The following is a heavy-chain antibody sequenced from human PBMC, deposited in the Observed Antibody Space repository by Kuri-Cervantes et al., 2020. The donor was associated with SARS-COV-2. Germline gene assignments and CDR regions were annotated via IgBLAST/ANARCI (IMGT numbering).Heavy chain of an antibody. Sequence: GGSLRLSCAASGFTFSSYGMHWVRQAPGKGLEWVALIHYDGTNTYYAVSVRGRFTTSRDNLNNILYLHMNSLRTEGTAVYFCAKDLRTPGAGPDYWGQGTLVTVSS. D-gene: IGHD2-8*02. V-gene: IGHV3-30*02. CDR1: GFTFSSYG. CDR2: IHYDGTNT. CDR3: AKDLRTPGAGPDY. J-gene: IGHJ4*02.